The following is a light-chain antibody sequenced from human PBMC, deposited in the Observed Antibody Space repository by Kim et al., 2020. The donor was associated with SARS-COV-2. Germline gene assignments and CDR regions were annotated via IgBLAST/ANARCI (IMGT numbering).Light chain of an antibody. CDR3: SSYAGNYIRM. J-gene: IGLJ3*02. CDR2: DVS. Sequence: QSALTQPRSVSGSPGQSVTISCTGTSSDVGNYNYVSWYQQYPGKAPKLMIHDVSQRPSGVPDRFSGSKSGNTASLTISGLQAEDEADYYCSSYAGNYIRMFGGGTQLTVL. V-gene: IGLV2-11*01. CDR1: SSDVGNYNY.